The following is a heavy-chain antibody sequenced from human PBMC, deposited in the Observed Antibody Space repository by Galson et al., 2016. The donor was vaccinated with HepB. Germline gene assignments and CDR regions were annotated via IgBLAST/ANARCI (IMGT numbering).Heavy chain of an antibody. CDR2: IYYSGSP. J-gene: IGHJ4*02. CDR1: GGSIRTGSYY. D-gene: IGHD7-27*01. Sequence: LSLTCTVSGGSIRTGSYYWGWIRQPPGKGLEWIGNIYYSGSPYYNPSFNSRVTISIDTSKNQFSLKLTSVTAADTAVYFCARPRASWGLGGQNYFDDWGQGTLVTVSS. CDR3: ARPRASWGLGGQNYFDD. V-gene: IGHV4-39*01.